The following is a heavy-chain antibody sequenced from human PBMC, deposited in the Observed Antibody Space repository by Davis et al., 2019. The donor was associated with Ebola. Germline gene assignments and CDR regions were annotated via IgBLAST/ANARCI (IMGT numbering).Heavy chain of an antibody. J-gene: IGHJ4*02. D-gene: IGHD2-15*01. CDR1: GGSFSGYY. Sequence: SETLSLTCAVYGGSFSGYYWSWIRQPPGKGLEWIGEINHSGSTNYNPSLKSRVTISVDTSKNQFSLKLSSVTAADTAVYYCARLGLGYCSGGSCYPKKYYFDYWGQGTLVTVSS. CDR2: INHSGST. CDR3: ARLGLGYCSGGSCYPKKYYFDY. V-gene: IGHV4-34*01.